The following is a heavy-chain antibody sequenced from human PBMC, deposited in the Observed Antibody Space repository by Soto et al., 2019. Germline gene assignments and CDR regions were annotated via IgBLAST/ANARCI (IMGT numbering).Heavy chain of an antibody. D-gene: IGHD6-13*01. CDR1: GGSFSGYY. CDR3: ASSWYSVRYYYYGMDV. Sequence: SETLSLTCAVYGGSFSGYYWSWIRQPPGKGLEWIGEINHSGSTNYNPSLKSRVTISVDTSKYQFSLKLSSVTAADTAVYYCASSWYSVRYYYYGMDVWGQGTTVTVSS. J-gene: IGHJ6*02. CDR2: INHSGST. V-gene: IGHV4-34*01.